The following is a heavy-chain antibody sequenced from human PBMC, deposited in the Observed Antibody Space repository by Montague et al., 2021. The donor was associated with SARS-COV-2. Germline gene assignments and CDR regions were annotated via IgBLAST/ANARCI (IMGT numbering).Heavy chain of an antibody. CDR2: ISISGDET. CDR3: ANEEVPNDY. V-gene: IGHV3-23*01. J-gene: IGHJ4*02. Sequence: SLRLSCAVSGFTFSKHAMSWVRQAPGKGLEWVSGISISGDETYYADSVKGRFTISRDNSRNTVYLQLNTLRAEDTATYYCANEEVPNDYWGRGTLVTVSS. CDR1: GFTFSKHA.